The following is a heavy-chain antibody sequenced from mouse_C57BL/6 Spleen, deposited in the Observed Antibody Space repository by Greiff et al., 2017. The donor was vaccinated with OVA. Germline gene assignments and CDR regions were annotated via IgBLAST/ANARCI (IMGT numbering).Heavy chain of an antibody. Sequence: VQLKQSGAELVRPGASVKLSCTASGFNIKDYYMHWVKQRPEQGLEWIGWIDPENGDTEYASKFQGKATITADTSSNTAYLQLSSLTSEDTAVYYCTTDYGPSWFAYWGQGTLVTVSA. CDR1: GFNIKDYY. V-gene: IGHV14-4*01. J-gene: IGHJ3*01. D-gene: IGHD1-1*01. CDR2: IDPENGDT. CDR3: TTDYGPSWFAY.